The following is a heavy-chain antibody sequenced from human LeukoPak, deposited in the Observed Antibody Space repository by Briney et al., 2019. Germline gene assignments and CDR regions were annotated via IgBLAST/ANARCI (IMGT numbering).Heavy chain of an antibody. CDR3: ANENYGAFDM. Sequence: WGSLRLSCAASSFSFSDAWMNWVRQAPGKGLEWVGRIKGKTDGGTTDYAAPVKGRFFISRDDSENMLYLQMSSLKTEDTAAYYCANENYGAFDMWGQGTMVTVSS. D-gene: IGHD3-16*01. CDR1: SFSFSDAW. V-gene: IGHV3-15*07. CDR2: IKGKTDGGTT. J-gene: IGHJ3*02.